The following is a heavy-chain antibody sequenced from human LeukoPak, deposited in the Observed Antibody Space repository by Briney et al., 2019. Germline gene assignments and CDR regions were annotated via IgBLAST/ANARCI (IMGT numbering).Heavy chain of an antibody. Sequence: GSLRLSCAASGSTFSSYWMHWVRQAPGKGLMWVSRINSDGSSTSYADSVKGRFTISRDNAKNTLYLQMNSLRAEDTAVYYCAWAYYYYYGMDVWGQGTTVTVSS. CDR1: GSTFSSYW. J-gene: IGHJ6*02. CDR3: AWAYYYYYGMDV. CDR2: INSDGSST. V-gene: IGHV3-74*01. D-gene: IGHD3-16*01.